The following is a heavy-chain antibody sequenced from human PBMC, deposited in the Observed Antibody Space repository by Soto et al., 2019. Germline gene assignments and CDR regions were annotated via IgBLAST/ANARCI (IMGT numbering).Heavy chain of an antibody. CDR3: ARWMEWLLRGYYYYGMDV. Sequence: ASVKVSCKASGYTFTSYAMHWVRQAPGQRLEWMGWINAGNGNTKYSQKFQGRVTITRDTSASTAYMELSSLRTEDTAVYYCARWMEWLLRGYYYYGMDVWGQGTTVTVSS. J-gene: IGHJ6*02. V-gene: IGHV1-3*01. CDR1: GYTFTSYA. CDR2: INAGNGNT. D-gene: IGHD3-3*01.